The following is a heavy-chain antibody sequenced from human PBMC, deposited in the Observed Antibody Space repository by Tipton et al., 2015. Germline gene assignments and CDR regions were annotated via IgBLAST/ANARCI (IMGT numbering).Heavy chain of an antibody. CDR2: IYYSGGT. Sequence: TLSLTCTVSGDSIGSGGFYWTWIRQHPRNGLEWIGYIYYSGGTYYNPSLKSRVTISVDTSTDQFSLKLSSVTAADTAVYYCASADYGDPWFFDYWGQGTLVTVSS. J-gene: IGHJ4*02. CDR3: ASADYGDPWFFDY. CDR1: GDSIGSGGFY. V-gene: IGHV4-31*03. D-gene: IGHD4-17*01.